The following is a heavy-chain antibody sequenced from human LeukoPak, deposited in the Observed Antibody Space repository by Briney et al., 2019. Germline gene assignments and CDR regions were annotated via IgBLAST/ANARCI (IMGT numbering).Heavy chain of an antibody. D-gene: IGHD6-19*01. Sequence: GGSLRLSCAASGFTFSDYYMSWIRQAPGKGLEWVSYISSSGSTIYYADSVKGRFTISRDNAKNSLYLQMNSLRAEDTAMYYCARDNVAVDAFDIWGQGTMVTVSS. V-gene: IGHV3-11*01. CDR3: ARDNVAVDAFDI. J-gene: IGHJ3*02. CDR1: GFTFSDYY. CDR2: ISSSGSTI.